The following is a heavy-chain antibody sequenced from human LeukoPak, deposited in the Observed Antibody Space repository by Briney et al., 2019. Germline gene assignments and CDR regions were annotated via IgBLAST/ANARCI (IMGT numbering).Heavy chain of an antibody. D-gene: IGHD3-22*01. V-gene: IGHV4-59*01. CDR2: IYYSGST. CDR1: GGSISSYY. CDR3: ARVGGDYYDSSGPTGAFDI. Sequence: PSETLSLTCTVSGGSISSYYWSWIRQPPGKGLEWIGYIYYSGSTNYNPSLKSRVTTSVDTSKNQFSLKLSSVTAADTAVYYCARVGGDYYDSSGPTGAFDIWGQGTMVTVSS. J-gene: IGHJ3*02.